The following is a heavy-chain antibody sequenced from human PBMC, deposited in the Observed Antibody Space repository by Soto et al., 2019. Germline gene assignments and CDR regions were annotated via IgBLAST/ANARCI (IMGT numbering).Heavy chain of an antibody. J-gene: IGHJ6*02. CDR1: GYTFTIYG. CDR2: ISAYNGNT. CDR3: ARDRVAAAVFPYYYGMDV. D-gene: IGHD6-13*01. Sequence: ASVKVSCKASGYTFTIYGISWVRQAPGQGLEWMGWISAYNGNTNYAQKLQGRVTMTTDTSTSTAYMELRSLRSDDTAVYYCARDRVAAAVFPYYYGMDVWGQGTTVTLSS. V-gene: IGHV1-18*01.